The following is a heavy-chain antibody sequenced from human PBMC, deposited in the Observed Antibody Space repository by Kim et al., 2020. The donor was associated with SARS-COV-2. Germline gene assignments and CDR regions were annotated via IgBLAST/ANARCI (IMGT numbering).Heavy chain of an antibody. D-gene: IGHD3-16*01. CDR2: ISHRGSP. J-gene: IGHJ5*02. V-gene: IGHV4-4*02. CDR3: AGFSADMMSMMWGRGGWFDR. Sequence: SETLSLTCAVSGGSISSLNWWSWVRQAPGKGLEWIGEISHRGSPNYHPSLKSRMTISIDSSKNQFSLTLTSVTAADTAMYFCAGFSADMMSMMWGRGGWFDRWGQGTLVTVSS. CDR1: GGSISSLNW.